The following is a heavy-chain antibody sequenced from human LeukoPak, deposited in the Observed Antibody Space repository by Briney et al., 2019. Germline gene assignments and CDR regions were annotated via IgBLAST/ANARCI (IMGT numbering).Heavy chain of an antibody. CDR1: GFTFAIHA. D-gene: IGHD3-10*01. CDR3: AKDSYVSGRPLHTFDV. J-gene: IGHJ3*01. Sequence: GGSLRLSCAASGFTFAIHAMTWVRPAPGKGLEWVSGLSGDGASTHYAESVKGQFTISRDNSQNTLFLQMNSLRVEDTAIYYCAKDSYVSGRPLHTFDVWGQGTMVTVYS. CDR2: LSGDGAST. V-gene: IGHV3-23*01.